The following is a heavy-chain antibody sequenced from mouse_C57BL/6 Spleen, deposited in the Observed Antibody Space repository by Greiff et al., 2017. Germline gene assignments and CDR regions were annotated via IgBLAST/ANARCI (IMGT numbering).Heavy chain of an antibody. Sequence: VQLKESGPGLVAPSQSLSITCTASGFSLTSYAINWVRQPPGKGLEWLGVIWTGGGTNYNSARKSRLSISKEDSKSQGVLKMNSLRTDDTARDYCASACSNYNAMDYWGQGTSVTVSS. J-gene: IGHJ4*01. CDR1: GFSLTSYA. V-gene: IGHV2-9-1*01. D-gene: IGHD2-5*01. CDR2: IWTGGGT. CDR3: ASACSNYNAMDY.